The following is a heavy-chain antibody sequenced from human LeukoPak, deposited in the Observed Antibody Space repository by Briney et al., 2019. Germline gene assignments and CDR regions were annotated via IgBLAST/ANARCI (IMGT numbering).Heavy chain of an antibody. CDR1: GFTFSSYA. D-gene: IGHD2-15*01. J-gene: IGHJ4*02. CDR3: AKDAVDCSGGSCYLDY. V-gene: IGHV3-30-3*01. CDR2: ISYDGSNK. Sequence: SGGSLRLSCAASGFTFSSYAMHWVRQAPGKGLEWVAVISYDGSNKYYADSVKGRFTISRDNSKNTLYLQMNSLRAEDTAVYYCAKDAVDCSGGSCYLDYWGQGTLVTVSS.